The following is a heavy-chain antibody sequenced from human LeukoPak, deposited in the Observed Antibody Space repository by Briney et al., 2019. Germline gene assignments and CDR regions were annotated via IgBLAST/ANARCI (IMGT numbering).Heavy chain of an antibody. CDR2: FTGGGGA. D-gene: IGHD6-19*01. CDR3: ARGHNSGSYYYMDV. V-gene: IGHV3-53*01. CDR1: GFKFSNVW. Sequence: PGGSLRLSCAASGFKFSNVWLSWVRQAPGKGPEWVSGFTGGGGAYYADSVKGRFTISRDNSMNTLSLQMNSLRAEDTAIYYCARGHNSGSYYYMDVWGKGTTVTVSS. J-gene: IGHJ6*03.